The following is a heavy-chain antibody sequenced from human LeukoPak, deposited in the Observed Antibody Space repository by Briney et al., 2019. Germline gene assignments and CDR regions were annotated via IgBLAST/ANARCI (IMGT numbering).Heavy chain of an antibody. CDR2: IWYDGSNK. V-gene: IGHV3-33*01. CDR1: GFIFSNYG. J-gene: IGHJ4*02. CDR3: ARETSTGVPAY. D-gene: IGHD7-27*01. Sequence: GGSLRLSCAASGFIFSNYGMHWVRQAPGKGLEWVAIIWYDGSNKYYADSVKGRFTISRDNSKNTLYLQMNSLRAEDTAVYYCARETSTGVPAYWGQGTLVTVSS.